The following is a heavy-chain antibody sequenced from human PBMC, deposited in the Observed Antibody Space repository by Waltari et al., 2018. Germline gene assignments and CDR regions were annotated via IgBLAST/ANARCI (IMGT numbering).Heavy chain of an antibody. V-gene: IGHV4-38-2*01. Sequence: QVQLQESGPGLVKPSETLSLTCAVSGYSISSGYYWGWIRQPPGKGLEWIGSIYHSGSTYYNPSLKSRVTISVDTSKNQFSRKLSSVTAADTAVYYCARDSYSSSWYSDWFDPWGQGTLVTVSS. CDR1: GYSISSGYY. CDR2: IYHSGST. D-gene: IGHD6-13*01. J-gene: IGHJ5*02. CDR3: ARDSYSSSWYSDWFDP.